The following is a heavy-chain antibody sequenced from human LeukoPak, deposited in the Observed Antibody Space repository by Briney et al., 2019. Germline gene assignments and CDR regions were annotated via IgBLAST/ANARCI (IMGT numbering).Heavy chain of an antibody. D-gene: IGHD5-18*01. Sequence: PSGTHCLTFSVSGGSLRSYYWGWVRPPPGKGAEWIGSIYYSGSTYYNPSLKSRVTISVDTSKNQFSLKLSSVTAADTAVYYCARLRGYSYRYGDYWGQGTLVTVSS. CDR1: GGSLRSYY. V-gene: IGHV4-39*01. J-gene: IGHJ4*02. CDR2: IYYSGST. CDR3: ARLRGYSYRYGDY.